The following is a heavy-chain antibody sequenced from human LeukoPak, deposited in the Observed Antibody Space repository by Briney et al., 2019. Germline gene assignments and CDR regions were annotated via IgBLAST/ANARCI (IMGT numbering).Heavy chain of an antibody. CDR1: GFSLRTRGVG. CDR3: AHRLGRYSSSRGAFDI. D-gene: IGHD6-13*01. J-gene: IGHJ3*02. V-gene: IGHV2-5*01. Sequence: KASGPTLVNPTQTLTLTCTFSGFSLRTRGVGVGWIRQPPGKALEWLSLIYWNDDKRYSPSLKSRLTITKDTSKNQVVLTMTNMDPVDTATYYCAHRLGRYSSSRGAFDIWGQGTMVTVSS. CDR2: IYWNDDK.